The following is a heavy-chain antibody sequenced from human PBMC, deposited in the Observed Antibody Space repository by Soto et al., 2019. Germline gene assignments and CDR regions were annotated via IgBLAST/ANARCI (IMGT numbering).Heavy chain of an antibody. J-gene: IGHJ4*02. CDR3: AKESLLWFGELLPSFDY. CDR2: ISGSGGST. CDR1: GFTFSSYA. Sequence: EVQLLESGGGLVQPGGSLRLSCAASGFTFSSYAMSWVRQAPGKGLEWVSAISGSGGSTYYADSVKGRFTISRDNSKSALYVQMNSLRAEDPAGYYCAKESLLWFGELLPSFDYWGQGTLFTVSS. V-gene: IGHV3-23*01. D-gene: IGHD3-10*01.